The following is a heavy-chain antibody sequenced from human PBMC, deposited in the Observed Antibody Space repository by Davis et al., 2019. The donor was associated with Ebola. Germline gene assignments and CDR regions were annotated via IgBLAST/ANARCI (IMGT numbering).Heavy chain of an antibody. CDR1: GFSLSDAGVA. CDR3: AHKGHDSSGYYWANYFDS. Sequence: SGPTLVKPTQTLTLTCSFSGFSLSDAGVAVGWTRQPPGKALEWLALIYWNDDKRYSPSVKNRLTITKDTSTDQVVLTMTSMDPVDAATYYCAHKGHDSSGYYWANYFDSWGQGTLVTVSS. V-gene: IGHV2-5*01. D-gene: IGHD3-22*01. J-gene: IGHJ4*02. CDR2: IYWNDDK.